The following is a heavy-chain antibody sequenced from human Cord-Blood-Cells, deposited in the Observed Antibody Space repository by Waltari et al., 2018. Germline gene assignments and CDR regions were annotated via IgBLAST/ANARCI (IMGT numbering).Heavy chain of an antibody. CDR2: IYYSGST. Sequence: ISSSSYYWGWIRQPPGKGLEWIGSIYYSGSTYYNPSLKSRVTISVDTSKNQFSLKLSSVTAADTAVYYCARHDFRGSSSFDYWGQGTLVTVSS. CDR1: ISSSSYY. V-gene: IGHV4-39*01. CDR3: ARHDFRGSSSFDY. D-gene: IGHD6-6*01. J-gene: IGHJ4*02.